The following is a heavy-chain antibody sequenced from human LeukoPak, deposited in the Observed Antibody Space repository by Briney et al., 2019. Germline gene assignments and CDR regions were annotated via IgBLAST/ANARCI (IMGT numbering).Heavy chain of an antibody. D-gene: IGHD3-22*01. J-gene: IGHJ3*02. CDR1: GFTFSSYA. CDR3: AKDPPYYYDSSGYGGGAFDI. CDR2: ISDSGGST. Sequence: GGSLRLTCAASGFTFSSYAMIWVRQAPGKGLEWVSSISDSGGSTYYADSVKGRFTISRDNSKNTVYLQMNSLRAEDTAVYYCAKDPPYYYDSSGYGGGAFDIWGQGTMVTVSS. V-gene: IGHV3-23*01.